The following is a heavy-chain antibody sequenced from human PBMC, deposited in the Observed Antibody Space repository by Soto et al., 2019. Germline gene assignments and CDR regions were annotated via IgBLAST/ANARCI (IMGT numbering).Heavy chain of an antibody. CDR3: ARAGDRGVATSHYYYGMDV. Sequence: QVQLVQSGAEVKKPGSSVKVSCKASGGTFSSYAISWVRQAPGQGLEWMGGIIPIFGTANYAQKFQGRVTITADESTSTAYMELSSLRSEDTAVYYCARAGDRGVATSHYYYGMDVRGQGTTVTVSS. D-gene: IGHD5-12*01. CDR2: IIPIFGTA. CDR1: GGTFSSYA. V-gene: IGHV1-69*01. J-gene: IGHJ6*02.